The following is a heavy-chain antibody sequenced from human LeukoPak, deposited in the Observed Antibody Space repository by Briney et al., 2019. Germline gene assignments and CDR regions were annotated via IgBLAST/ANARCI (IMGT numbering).Heavy chain of an antibody. CDR3: ARDPVGASPGVDY. V-gene: IGHV3-11*04. CDR2: LSSSGDTI. J-gene: IGHJ4*02. Sequence: TGGSLRLSCAASGFTFSDYYMSWIRQAPGKGLEWVSFLSSSGDTIYYADSVRGRFTISRDNAKNSLYLQMNSLRAEDTAVYYCARDPVGASPGVDYWGQGTLVTVSS. CDR1: GFTFSDYY. D-gene: IGHD1-26*01.